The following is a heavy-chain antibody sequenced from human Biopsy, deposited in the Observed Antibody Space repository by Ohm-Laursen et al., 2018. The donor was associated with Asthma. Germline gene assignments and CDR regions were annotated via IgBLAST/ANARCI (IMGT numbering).Heavy chain of an antibody. CDR1: GGSISSGA. J-gene: IGHJ1*01. CDR2: ISYDGTNK. CDR3: ARTFHFWSPYHAEHYQL. Sequence: TLSLTCTVSGGSISSGAYYWSWVRQPPGKGLEWIGLISYDGTNKFYADTGMGRFTISRDNAKNLLFLQMNSLRAEDTAVYYCARTFHFWSPYHAEHYQLWGQGTLVTVSS. D-gene: IGHD3-3*01. V-gene: IGHV3-30-3*01.